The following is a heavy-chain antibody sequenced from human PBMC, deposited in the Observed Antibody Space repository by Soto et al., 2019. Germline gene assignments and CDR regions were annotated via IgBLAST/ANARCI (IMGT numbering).Heavy chain of an antibody. D-gene: IGHD6-19*01. CDR1: GGSISSSSYY. CDR3: ARQSSGWYWYYYYGMDV. J-gene: IGHJ6*02. V-gene: IGHV4-39*01. Sequence: PSETLSLTCTVSGGSISSSSYYWGWIRQPPGKGLGWIGSIYYSGSTYYNPSLKSRVAISVDTSKNQFSLKLSSVTAADTAVYYCARQSSGWYWYYYYGMDVWGQGTTVTVSS. CDR2: IYYSGST.